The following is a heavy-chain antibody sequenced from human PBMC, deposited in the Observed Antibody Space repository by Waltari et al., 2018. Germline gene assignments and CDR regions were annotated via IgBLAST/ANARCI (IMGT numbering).Heavy chain of an antibody. CDR3: ARDPGYCSGGSCYSYGYMDV. CDR1: GYSFTSYW. CDR2: IYPGDSDT. J-gene: IGHJ6*03. D-gene: IGHD2-15*01. Sequence: EVQLVQSGAEVKKPGESLKISCKGSGYSFTSYWIGWVRQMPGKGLEWMGIIYPGDSDTRYSPSFQGQVTISADKSISTAYLQWSSLKASDTAVYYCARDPGYCSGGSCYSYGYMDVWGKGTTVTISS. V-gene: IGHV5-51*01.